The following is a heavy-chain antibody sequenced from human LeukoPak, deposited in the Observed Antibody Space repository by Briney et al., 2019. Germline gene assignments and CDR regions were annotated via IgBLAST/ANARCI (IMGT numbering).Heavy chain of an antibody. Sequence: QPGRSLRLSCAASGFNFDDYAMHWVRQAPGKGLEWVSGLSWNSDTIGYADSVKGRFTISRDNAKNSLYLQMNSLRAEDTAVYYCARSTVAFDIWGQGTMVTVSS. J-gene: IGHJ3*02. CDR2: LSWNSDTI. CDR3: ARSTVAFDI. CDR1: GFNFDDYA. V-gene: IGHV3-9*01. D-gene: IGHD2-8*02.